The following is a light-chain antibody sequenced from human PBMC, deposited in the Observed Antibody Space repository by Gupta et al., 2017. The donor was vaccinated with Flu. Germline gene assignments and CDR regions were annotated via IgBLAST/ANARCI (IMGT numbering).Light chain of an antibody. CDR3: QQEGSSPRT. CDR1: QSVSSSY. J-gene: IGKJ1*01. Sequence: GTLSLSPGERATLSCRASQSVSSSYLAWYQQKPGQAPRLLIYGASSRATDITDRFSGSGSGTDFTLTISRLEPEDFAVYYCQQEGSSPRTFGQGTKVEIK. CDR2: GAS. V-gene: IGKV3-20*01.